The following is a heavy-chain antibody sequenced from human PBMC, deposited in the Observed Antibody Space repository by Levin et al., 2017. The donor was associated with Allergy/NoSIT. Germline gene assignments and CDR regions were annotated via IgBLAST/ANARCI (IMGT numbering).Heavy chain of an antibody. CDR3: AKQPEPPPHPLEYYDFWSGRGYMDV. Sequence: PSETLSLTCTVSGGSISSSSYYWGWIRQPPGKGLEWIGSIYYSGSTYYNPSLKSRVTISVDTSKNQFSLKLSSVTAADTAVYYCAKQPEPPPHPLEYYDFWSGRGYMDVWGKGTTVTVSS. CDR2: IYYSGST. V-gene: IGHV4-39*01. D-gene: IGHD3-3*01. J-gene: IGHJ6*03. CDR1: GGSISSSSYY.